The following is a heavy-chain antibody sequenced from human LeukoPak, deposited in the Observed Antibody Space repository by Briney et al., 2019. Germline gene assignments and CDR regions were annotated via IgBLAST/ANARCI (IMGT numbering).Heavy chain of an antibody. CDR1: GYTFTGYY. V-gene: IGHV1-2*02. Sequence: ASVKVSCKASGYTFTGYYIHWVRQAPGQGLEWMGWINPNSGGTNYEQKFQGRVTMTRDTSISTAYMDLSRLRSDDTAVYYCAREHSSGYYFDAFDIWGQGTMVTVSS. CDR3: AREHSSGYYFDAFDI. D-gene: IGHD3-22*01. J-gene: IGHJ3*02. CDR2: INPNSGGT.